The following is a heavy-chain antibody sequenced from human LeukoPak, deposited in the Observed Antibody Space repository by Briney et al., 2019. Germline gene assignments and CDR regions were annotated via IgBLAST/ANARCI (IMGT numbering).Heavy chain of an antibody. CDR2: ISYDGSNK. V-gene: IGHV3-30*04. CDR1: GFTFSSNA. CDR3: ARDRAYGDYAS. D-gene: IGHD4-17*01. J-gene: IGHJ5*02. Sequence: PGGSLRLSCAASGFTFSSNAMHWVRQAPGKGLEWVAVISYDGSNKYYADSVKGRFTISRDNSKNTLYLQMNSLRAEDTAVYYCARDRAYGDYASWGQGTLVTVSS.